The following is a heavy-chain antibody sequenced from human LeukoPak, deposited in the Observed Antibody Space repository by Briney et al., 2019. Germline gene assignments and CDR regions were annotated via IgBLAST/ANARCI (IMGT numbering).Heavy chain of an antibody. Sequence: GGPLRLSCAASGFPFSSYSMNWVRQAPGKGLEWVSYISSSSSTIYYADSVKGRFTISRDNSKNTLYLQMNSLRAEDTAVYYCARGRTTVTTNFDYWGQGTLVTVSS. CDR3: ARGRTTVTTNFDY. D-gene: IGHD4-17*01. CDR2: ISSSSSTI. V-gene: IGHV3-48*01. CDR1: GFPFSSYS. J-gene: IGHJ4*02.